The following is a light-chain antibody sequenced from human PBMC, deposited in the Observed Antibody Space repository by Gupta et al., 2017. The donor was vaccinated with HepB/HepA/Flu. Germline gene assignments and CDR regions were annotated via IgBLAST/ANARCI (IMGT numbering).Light chain of an antibody. CDR1: QSISSY. Sequence: DIQMTQSPSSLSASVGDRVTITCRASQSISSYLNWYQQKPGKAPKLLIYAASSLQSGVPSRFSGSGCGTDFTLTISSRQPEDFATYYCQQSYSTPPFTFGHGTKVDIK. CDR2: AAS. CDR3: QQSYSTPPFT. J-gene: IGKJ3*01. V-gene: IGKV1-39*01.